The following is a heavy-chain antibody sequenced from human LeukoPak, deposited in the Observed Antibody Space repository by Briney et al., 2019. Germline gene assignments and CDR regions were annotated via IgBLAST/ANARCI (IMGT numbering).Heavy chain of an antibody. V-gene: IGHV4-39*01. CDR3: ARSCDWSAFDAFDI. Sequence: PSETLSLTCTVSGGSISSSVYYWGWIRQPPGKGLEWFGSIYYSGSTYYHPSLQGQVTISVDTSKNQFSLKLSSVTAADPAVYYCARSCDWSAFDAFDIWGQGTMVTVSS. J-gene: IGHJ3*02. D-gene: IGHD3-9*01. CDR1: GGSISSSVYY. CDR2: IYYSGST.